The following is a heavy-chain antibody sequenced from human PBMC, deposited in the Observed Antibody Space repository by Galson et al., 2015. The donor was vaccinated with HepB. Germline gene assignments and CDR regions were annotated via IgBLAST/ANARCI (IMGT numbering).Heavy chain of an antibody. J-gene: IGHJ4*02. CDR3: ARHSGYSKSGRQRHFDF. D-gene: IGHD4-11*01. CDR1: GGTFTNYA. Sequence: SVKVSCKASGGTFTNYAFSWVRQAPGQGLEWMGGIIPMSGTTNYAQKFQGRVTISADESTSTAYMDLSRLRSEDTAVYYCARHSGYSKSGRQRHFDFWGQGTLVTVSS. V-gene: IGHV1-69*13. CDR2: IIPMSGTT.